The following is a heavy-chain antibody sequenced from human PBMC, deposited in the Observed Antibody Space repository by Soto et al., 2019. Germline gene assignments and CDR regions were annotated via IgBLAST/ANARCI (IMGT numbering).Heavy chain of an antibody. V-gene: IGHV3-30*14. D-gene: IGHD6-13*01. Sequence: PGGSLRLFCAVSGFTFDSYPMHWVRQAPGKGLEWVAVVSYDGTKEYYADSVKGRFTISRDNSKSTLSLQMNSLRADDTAVYYCARAEYTSSWPPYYYYYGMDVWGQGTTVTVSS. CDR2: VSYDGTKE. J-gene: IGHJ6*02. CDR3: ARAEYTSSWPPYYYYYGMDV. CDR1: GFTFDSYP.